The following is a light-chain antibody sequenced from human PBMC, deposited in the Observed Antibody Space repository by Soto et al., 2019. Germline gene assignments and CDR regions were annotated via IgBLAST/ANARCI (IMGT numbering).Light chain of an antibody. CDR3: TSFAGSGKLM. J-gene: IGLJ3*02. Sequence: QSVLTQPPSASGSPGQSTTISCTGAASDLGAYNFVSWYQQYPGKAPKLIIYEVYKRPSGVSDRFSGSKSGNTASLTVSGLQPEDEADYYCTSFAGSGKLMFGRGTKVTVL. CDR1: ASDLGAYNF. V-gene: IGLV2-8*01. CDR2: EVY.